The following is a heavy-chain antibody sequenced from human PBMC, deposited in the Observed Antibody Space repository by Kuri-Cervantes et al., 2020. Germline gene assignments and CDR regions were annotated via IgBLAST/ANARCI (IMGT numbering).Heavy chain of an antibody. CDR1: GFTFSSYG. Sequence: GGSLRLSCAASGFTFSSYGMHWVRQAPGKGLEWVAVISYDGINTYYADSVKGRFTISRDNSKNTLYLQMNSLRAEDTAVYYCARDRVQSRYRPGAFDIWGQGTMVTVSS. CDR2: ISYDGINT. V-gene: IGHV3-30*03. J-gene: IGHJ3*02. CDR3: ARDRVQSRYRPGAFDI. D-gene: IGHD3-9*01.